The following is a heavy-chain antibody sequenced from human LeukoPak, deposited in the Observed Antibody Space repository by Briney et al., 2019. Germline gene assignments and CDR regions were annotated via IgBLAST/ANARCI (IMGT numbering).Heavy chain of an antibody. CDR1: GGSISSYY. CDR2: FYTSRST. CDR3: ARDPYYYDSSDYLLYDYMDV. J-gene: IGHJ6*03. Sequence: SETLSLTCTVSGGSISSYYWSWIRQPAGKGLEWVGRFYTSRSTNYNPSLKGRATISVDKSNNQFSLRLRSVTAADTAVYYCARDPYYYDSSDYLLYDYMDVWGKGITVTVSS. D-gene: IGHD3-22*01. V-gene: IGHV4-4*07.